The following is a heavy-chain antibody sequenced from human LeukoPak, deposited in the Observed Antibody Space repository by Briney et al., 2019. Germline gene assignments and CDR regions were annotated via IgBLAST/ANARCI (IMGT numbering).Heavy chain of an antibody. J-gene: IGHJ3*02. Sequence: ASVKVSCKASGYTFTCYYMHWVRQAPGQGLEWMGWINPNSGGTNYAQKFQGRVTMTRDTSISTAYMELSSLRSEDTAVYYCARVIGDVDTGVYDAFDIWGQGTMVTVSS. D-gene: IGHD5-18*01. CDR1: GYTFTCYY. V-gene: IGHV1-2*02. CDR2: INPNSGGT. CDR3: ARVIGDVDTGVYDAFDI.